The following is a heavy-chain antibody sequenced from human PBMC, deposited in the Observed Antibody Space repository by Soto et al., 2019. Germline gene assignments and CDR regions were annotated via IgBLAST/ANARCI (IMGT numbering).Heavy chain of an antibody. CDR2: IKQDGNEK. J-gene: IGHJ6*02. Sequence: GGSLRLSCAASGFTFSSYWMSWVRQAPGKGLEWVANIKQDGNEKYYVDSVKGRFTISRDNAKNSLYLQMNSLTAEDTAVYYCARDRGYSYGPKPTESGYGMDVWGQGTTVTVSS. CDR3: ARDRGYSYGPKPTESGYGMDV. V-gene: IGHV3-7*05. D-gene: IGHD5-18*01. CDR1: GFTFSSYW.